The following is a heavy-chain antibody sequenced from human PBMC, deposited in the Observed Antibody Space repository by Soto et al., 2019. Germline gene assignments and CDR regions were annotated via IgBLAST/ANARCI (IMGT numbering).Heavy chain of an antibody. CDR2: ISAYNGNT. CDR3: ARTGYSSGWYQNVLDY. V-gene: IGHV1-18*01. CDR1: GYTFTNYG. Sequence: ASVKVSCKASGYTFTNYGFSWVRQAPGQGLEWMGWISAYNGNTNYAQNLQGRVTMTRDTSTSTAYMELSSLRSEDTAVYYCARTGYSSGWYQNVLDYWGQGTLVTVSS. D-gene: IGHD6-19*01. J-gene: IGHJ4*02.